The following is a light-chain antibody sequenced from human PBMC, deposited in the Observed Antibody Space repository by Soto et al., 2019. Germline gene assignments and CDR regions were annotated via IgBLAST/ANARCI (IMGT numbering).Light chain of an antibody. Sequence: EIVLTQSPGTLSLSPGERATLSCRASQSVSSSSLAWYQRKPGQAPRLLIFGASSRATGIPDRFSGSGSGTDFTLTISRLEPEDFAVYFCQQYARSPVTFGQGTRLEIK. CDR3: QQYARSPVT. CDR1: QSVSSSS. J-gene: IGKJ5*01. V-gene: IGKV3-20*01. CDR2: GAS.